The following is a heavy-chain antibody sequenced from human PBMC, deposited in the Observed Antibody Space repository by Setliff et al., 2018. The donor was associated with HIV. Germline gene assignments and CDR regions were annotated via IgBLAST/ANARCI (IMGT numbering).Heavy chain of an antibody. CDR2: ISYSGSA. CDR3: ARALSSWLDY. J-gene: IGHJ4*02. Sequence: TSETLSLTCTVSGASISSATYYWSWIRQFPGKGLEWIGYISYSGSAYYNPSLKSRVTMSVDTSKNQFSLKLSSVTAADTAVYYCARALSSWLDYWGQGTQVTVSS. CDR1: GASISSATYY. V-gene: IGHV4-30-4*01. D-gene: IGHD6-13*01.